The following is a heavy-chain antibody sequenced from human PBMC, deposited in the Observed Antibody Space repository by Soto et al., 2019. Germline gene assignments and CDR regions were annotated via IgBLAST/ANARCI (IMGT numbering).Heavy chain of an antibody. D-gene: IGHD3-22*01. CDR2: INPNSGGT. CDR1: GYTFTGYY. V-gene: IGHV1-2*02. CDR3: ARDPVYYYDSSGYMAY. J-gene: IGHJ4*02. Sequence: VASVKVSCKASGYTFTGYYMHWVRQAPGQGLEWMGWINPNSGGTNYAQKFQGRVTMTRDTSISTAYMELSRLRSDDTAVYYCARDPVYYYDSSGYMAYWGQGTLVTVSS.